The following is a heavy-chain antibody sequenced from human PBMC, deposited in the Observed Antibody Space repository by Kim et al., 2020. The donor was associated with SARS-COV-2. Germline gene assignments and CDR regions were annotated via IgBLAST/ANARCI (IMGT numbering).Heavy chain of an antibody. CDR2: IWYDGSNK. Sequence: GGSLRLSCAASGFTFSSYGMHWVRQAPGKGLEWVAVIWYDGSNKYYADSVKGRFTISRDNSKNTLYLQMNSLRAEDTAVYYCARDQAAGYYYYGMDVWGQGTTVTVSS. V-gene: IGHV3-33*01. J-gene: IGHJ6*02. CDR3: ARDQAAGYYYYGMDV. D-gene: IGHD6-25*01. CDR1: GFTFSSYG.